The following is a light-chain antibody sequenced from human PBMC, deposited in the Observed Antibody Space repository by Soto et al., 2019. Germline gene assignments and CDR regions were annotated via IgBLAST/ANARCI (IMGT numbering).Light chain of an antibody. CDR3: SSHTNSYEV. J-gene: IGLJ1*01. CDR2: EVS. Sequence: QSALAQPASESGAPGQSITISCTGTSIDLRGYNYVSWYQQYPGKVPKLMIYEVSHRPSGVSDRFSGSKSGNTASLTISGLQAEDEADYYCSSHTNSYEVFGTGTKVTVL. V-gene: IGLV2-14*03. CDR1: SIDLRGYNY.